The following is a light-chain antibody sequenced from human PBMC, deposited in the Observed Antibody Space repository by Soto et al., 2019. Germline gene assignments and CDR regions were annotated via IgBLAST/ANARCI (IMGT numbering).Light chain of an antibody. V-gene: IGLV1-40*01. CDR3: QSYYSSLRDVL. CDR2: GDI. J-gene: IGLJ2*01. CDR1: SSNIGAGYN. Sequence: QSVLTQPPSVSGAPGQRVTISFTWSSSNIGAGYNVHWYQQLPGTAPKLLIYGDIDRPSGVPDRFSGSKSGTSASLAITGLQAEDEADYYCQSYYSSLRDVLFGGGTKRTVL.